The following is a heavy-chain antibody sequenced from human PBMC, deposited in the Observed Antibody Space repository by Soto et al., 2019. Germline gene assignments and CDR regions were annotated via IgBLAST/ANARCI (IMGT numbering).Heavy chain of an antibody. CDR1: GFTFTSYW. Sequence: EVQLVESGGDLVQPGGSLRLYCAASGFTFTSYWRHCVRQAPGKGLLWVSRINSDGSRTVYVDSVKARFTISRDNAQNTLYLQMNSLRAEDTAFYYWARSITGFSYADSWGQGNLVTVSS. CDR2: INSDGSRT. V-gene: IGHV3-74*01. CDR3: ARSITGFSYADS. J-gene: IGHJ4*02. D-gene: IGHD2-2*01.